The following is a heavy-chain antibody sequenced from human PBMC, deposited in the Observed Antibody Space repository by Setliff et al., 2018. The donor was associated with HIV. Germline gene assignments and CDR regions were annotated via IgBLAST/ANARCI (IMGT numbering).Heavy chain of an antibody. D-gene: IGHD6-25*01. V-gene: IGHV4-30-4*01. CDR1: GGSISSDDHY. J-gene: IGHJ4*02. CDR3: ARMSISASVYFDY. CDR2: IYHTGAT. Sequence: PSETLSLTCTVSGGSISSDDHYWSWIRQPPGKGLEWIGYIYHTGATYYKSSLASRLTISVDTSKNQFSLKLNSVTAADTAVYFCARMSISASVYFDYWGQGSQVTVSS.